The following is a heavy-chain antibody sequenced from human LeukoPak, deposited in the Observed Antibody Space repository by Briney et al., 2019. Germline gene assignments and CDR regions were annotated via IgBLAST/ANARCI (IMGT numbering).Heavy chain of an antibody. CDR1: GGTFRTYA. CDR2: ITPIFGSP. J-gene: IGHJ6*02. CDR3: ARVLGGTRPYYALDV. V-gene: IGHV1-69*13. Sequence: ASVKVSCKASGGTFRTYAISWVRQAPGQGLEWMGRITPIFGSPEYSQKFQGRVTISADDSSTTVHMEVRSLTSEDTAVCYCARVLGGTRPYYALDVWGQGTTVTVSS. D-gene: IGHD1-26*01.